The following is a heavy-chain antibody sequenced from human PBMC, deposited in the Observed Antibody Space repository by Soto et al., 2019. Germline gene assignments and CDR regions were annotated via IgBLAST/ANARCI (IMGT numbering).Heavy chain of an antibody. CDR2: ISSSSSYI. Sequence: PGGFLRLSCAASGFTFSSYSMNWVRRAPGKGLEWVSSISSSSSYIYYADSVKGRFTISRDNAKNSLYLQMNSLRAEDTAVYYCARELLQYPTKGYYYYGMDVWGQGTTVTVSS. D-gene: IGHD4-4*01. J-gene: IGHJ6*02. V-gene: IGHV3-21*01. CDR1: GFTFSSYS. CDR3: ARELLQYPTKGYYYYGMDV.